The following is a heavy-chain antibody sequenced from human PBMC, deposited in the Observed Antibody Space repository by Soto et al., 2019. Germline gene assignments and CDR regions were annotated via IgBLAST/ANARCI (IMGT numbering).Heavy chain of an antibody. CDR1: GFTLSNYG. Sequence: QVQLVESGGGVVQPGRSLRLSCAASGFTLSNYGIHWVRQAPGKGLEWVAVIWYDGSNKYYADSVKGRFTISRDNSKNTRYLQMNSLRAEDTAVYYCARDQGRIGWFDPWGQGTLVTVSS. J-gene: IGHJ5*02. V-gene: IGHV3-33*01. CDR3: ARDQGRIGWFDP. CDR2: IWYDGSNK.